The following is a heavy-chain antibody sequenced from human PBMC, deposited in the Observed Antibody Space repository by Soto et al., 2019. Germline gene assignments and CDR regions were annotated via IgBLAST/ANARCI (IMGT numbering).Heavy chain of an antibody. CDR1: GGSISSVNDF. Sequence: SETLSLTCTVSGGSISSVNDFWSWIRQSPGKGLEWIGSIYYSGNTYYNPSLKSRLAMSIDTSKNQFSLKMASVTASDTAVYFCARAPSADYVDFWGQGTQVTVPS. V-gene: IGHV4-30-4*01. CDR2: IYYSGNT. J-gene: IGHJ4*02. CDR3: ARAPSADYVDF.